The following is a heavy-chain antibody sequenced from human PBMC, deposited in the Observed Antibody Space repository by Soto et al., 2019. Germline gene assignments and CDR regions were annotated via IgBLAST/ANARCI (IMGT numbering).Heavy chain of an antibody. CDR3: ARYHLDF. CDR1: GFTFSDYY. J-gene: IGHJ4*02. CDR2: IGSSESNI. D-gene: IGHD2-2*01. Sequence: GGSLRLSCTASGFTFSDYYMSWVRQAPGRGPEWISYIGSSESNIYYADSVKGRFTISRDNAKNSVFLQMNSLRADDTAVYYCARYHLDFWGRGTLVTVSS. V-gene: IGHV3-11*01.